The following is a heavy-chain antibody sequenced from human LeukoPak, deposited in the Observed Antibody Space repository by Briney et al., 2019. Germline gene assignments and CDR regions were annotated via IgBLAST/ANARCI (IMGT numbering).Heavy chain of an antibody. Sequence: ASVKVSCKASGYTFTSYDINWVRQATGQGLEWMGWISGYNGKTKYAQKLQDRVTMTTDTSTTTAYMELRSLRSDDTAVYYCVRAGAVVDNWFDPWGQGTLVTVSS. V-gene: IGHV1-18*01. D-gene: IGHD2-15*01. CDR2: ISGYNGKT. CDR1: GYTFTSYD. CDR3: VRAGAVVDNWFDP. J-gene: IGHJ5*02.